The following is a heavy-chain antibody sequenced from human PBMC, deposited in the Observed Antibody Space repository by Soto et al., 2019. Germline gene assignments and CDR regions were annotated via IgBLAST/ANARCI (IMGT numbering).Heavy chain of an antibody. J-gene: IGHJ3*02. D-gene: IGHD6-13*01. V-gene: IGHV3-7*05. Sequence: EVQLVESRGTLVQPGASLRLSCEGAGFGFGSYWMTWVRQAPGKGLEWVVNIRGDGSKKSYLESVSGRFTIFRDNAENSLYLQMNSLRDEDTDLYSCAKDVSPWRSSMYLGDFDIWGQGTMVTVSS. CDR1: GFGFGSYW. CDR3: AKDVSPWRSSMYLGDFDI. CDR2: IRGDGSKK.